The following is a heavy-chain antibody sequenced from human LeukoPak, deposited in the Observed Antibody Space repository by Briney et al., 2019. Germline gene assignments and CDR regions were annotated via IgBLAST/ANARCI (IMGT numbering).Heavy chain of an antibody. J-gene: IGHJ3*02. V-gene: IGHV1-2*04. CDR1: GYTFTGYY. D-gene: IGHD3-10*01. CDR2: INPNSGGT. CDR3: ARGGASGYYYGSGSYSPDAFDI. Sequence: ASVKVSCKASGYTFTGYYMHWVRQAPGQGLEWMGWINPNSGGTNYAQKFQGWVTMTRDTSISTAYMELSRLRSDDTAVYYCARGGASGYYYGSGSYSPDAFDIWGQGTMLTVSS.